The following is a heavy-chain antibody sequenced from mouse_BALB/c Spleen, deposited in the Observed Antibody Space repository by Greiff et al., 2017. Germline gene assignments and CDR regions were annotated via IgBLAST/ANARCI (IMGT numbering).Heavy chain of an antibody. J-gene: IGHJ3*01. Sequence: VKLQESGAELVKPGASVKLSCKASGYTFTSYYMYWVKQRPGQGLEWIGEINPSNGGTNFNEKFKSKATLTVDKSSSTAYMQLSSLTSEDSAVYYCTRRGLLPTWFAYWGQGTLVTVSA. CDR1: GYTFTSYY. D-gene: IGHD2-3*01. V-gene: IGHV1S81*02. CDR3: TRRGLLPTWFAY. CDR2: INPSNGGT.